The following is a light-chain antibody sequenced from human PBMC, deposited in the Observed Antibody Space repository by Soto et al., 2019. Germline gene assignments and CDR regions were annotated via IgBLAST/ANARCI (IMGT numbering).Light chain of an antibody. V-gene: IGKV1-9*01. Sequence: DIQLTQSPSFLSASVGDTVIITCRASQDIGDSLAWYQQRPGKAPKLLLFAASTSQRGVPWRFRGSRSGAEFTLTIGSLQPEDFATYFCQQLSTYPRTFGQGTKVDIK. CDR2: AAS. J-gene: IGKJ1*01. CDR1: QDIGDS. CDR3: QQLSTYPRT.